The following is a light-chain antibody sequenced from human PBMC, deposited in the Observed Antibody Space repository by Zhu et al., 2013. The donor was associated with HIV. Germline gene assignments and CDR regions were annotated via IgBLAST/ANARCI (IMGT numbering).Light chain of an antibody. J-gene: IGLJ1*01. CDR3: CSYTSSSSYV. Sequence: QSALTQPASVSGSPGQSITISCTGTSSDIGGYKYVSWYQQHPGKAPKLVIYEVSNRPSGISNRFSGSKSGNTASLTISGLQAEDEADYYCCSYTSSSSYVFGTGTKVTVL. CDR2: EVS. CDR1: SSDIGGYKY. V-gene: IGLV2-14*01.